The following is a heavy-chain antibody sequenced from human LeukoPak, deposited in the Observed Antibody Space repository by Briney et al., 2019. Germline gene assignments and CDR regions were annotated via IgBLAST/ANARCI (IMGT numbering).Heavy chain of an antibody. Sequence: SETLSLTCTVSGGSISSSSYYWGWIRQPPGKGLEWIGSIYYSGSTYYNPSLKSRVTISVDTSKNQFSLKLSSVTAADTAVYYCARGPLARWTHTPLRYWGQGTLVTVSS. V-gene: IGHV4-39*07. CDR1: GGSISSSSYY. J-gene: IGHJ4*02. D-gene: IGHD3-16*01. CDR2: IYYSGST. CDR3: ARGPLARWTHTPLRY.